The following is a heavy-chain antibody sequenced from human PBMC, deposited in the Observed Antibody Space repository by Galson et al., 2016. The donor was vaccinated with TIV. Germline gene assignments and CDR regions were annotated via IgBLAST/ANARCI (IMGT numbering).Heavy chain of an antibody. D-gene: IGHD5-12*01. Sequence: SVKVSCKASGYTFTSYYMHWVRQAPGQGLEWMGIINPSGGSTTYAQKFQGRVTMTRDMSTTTVHMGLSSLRSEDTAVYYCARDGYRFGNYFDFWGQGTLVTVSS. J-gene: IGHJ4*02. V-gene: IGHV1-46*01. CDR1: GYTFTSYY. CDR2: INPSGGST. CDR3: ARDGYRFGNYFDF.